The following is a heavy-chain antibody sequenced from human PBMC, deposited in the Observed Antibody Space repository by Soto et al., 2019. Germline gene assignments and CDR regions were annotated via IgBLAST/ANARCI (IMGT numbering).Heavy chain of an antibody. J-gene: IGHJ6*02. CDR2: IRSKANNYAT. CDR3: TGGENDYNYYYYYPMDI. V-gene: IGHV3-73*01. D-gene: IGHD4-4*01. Sequence: PGGSLRLSCAASGFSFSGSIMHWVRQASGKGLEWVGRIRSKANNYATAYAASVKGRFTISRDDSKNTAYLQMNSLKTEDTAVYYCTGGENDYNYYYYYPMDIWGRGTTVTFS. CDR1: GFSFSGSI.